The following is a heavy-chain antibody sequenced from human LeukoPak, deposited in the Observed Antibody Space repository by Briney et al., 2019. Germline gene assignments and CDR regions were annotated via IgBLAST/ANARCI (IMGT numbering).Heavy chain of an antibody. Sequence: PSETLSLTCAVSGGSISSYYWSWIRQPPGKGLEWIGYIFYNGYTNYNPSLRSRVTMSLDTSKNQFSLKLTSVTAADTAVYYCARDGAYGSGSYYPFDYWGQGTLVTVSS. D-gene: IGHD3-10*01. CDR3: ARDGAYGSGSYYPFDY. V-gene: IGHV4-59*01. CDR2: IFYNGYT. J-gene: IGHJ4*02. CDR1: GGSISSYY.